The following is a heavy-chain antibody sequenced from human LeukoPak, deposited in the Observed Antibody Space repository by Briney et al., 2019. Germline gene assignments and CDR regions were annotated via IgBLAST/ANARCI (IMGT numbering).Heavy chain of an antibody. Sequence: TGGSLRLSCAASGLTVSSNYMSWVRQAPGKGLEFVSIIYSGGNTYYADSMRGRFTISRDNSKNTLYLQMNSLRAEDTAVYFCARQRRYCNCDTCYSGHDYWGQGTLVTVSS. D-gene: IGHD2-15*01. CDR2: IYSGGNT. CDR1: GLTVSSNY. V-gene: IGHV3-53*01. CDR3: ARQRRYCNCDTCYSGHDY. J-gene: IGHJ4*02.